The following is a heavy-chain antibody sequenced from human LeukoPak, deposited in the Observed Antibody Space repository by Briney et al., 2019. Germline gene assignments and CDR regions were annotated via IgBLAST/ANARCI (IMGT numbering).Heavy chain of an antibody. CDR1: GYTFTSYG. Sequence: ASVKVSCKGSGYTFTSYGISWVRQAPGQGLECMGWISAYNGNTNYAQKLQGRVTMTTDTSTSTAYMELRSLRSDDTAVYYCARSAGGYRNVDFDYWGQGTLVTVSS. CDR2: ISAYNGNT. V-gene: IGHV1-18*01. J-gene: IGHJ4*02. CDR3: ARSAGGYRNVDFDY. D-gene: IGHD4-11*01.